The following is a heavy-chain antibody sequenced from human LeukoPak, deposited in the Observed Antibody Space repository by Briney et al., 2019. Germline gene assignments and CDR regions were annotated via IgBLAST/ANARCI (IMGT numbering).Heavy chain of an antibody. CDR1: GFTFSSYG. J-gene: IGHJ2*01. D-gene: IGHD6-13*01. Sequence: GRSLRLSCAASGFTFSSYGMHWVRQAPGKGLEWVAVISYDGSNKYYADSVKGRFTISRDNSKHTLYLRMNSLRAEDTAVYYCAKDHRIAEAGITGYLGLWGRGTLVTVSS. CDR2: ISYDGSNK. V-gene: IGHV3-30*18. CDR3: AKDHRIAEAGITGYLGL.